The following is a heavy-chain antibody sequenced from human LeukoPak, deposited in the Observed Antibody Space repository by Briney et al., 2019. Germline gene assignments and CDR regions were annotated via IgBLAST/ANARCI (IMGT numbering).Heavy chain of an antibody. J-gene: IGHJ4*02. CDR2: INSDDSRT. V-gene: IGHV3-74*01. Sequence: QSGGSLRLSCADSEFTFSASSMHWVRQARGKGLVWLSRINSDDSRTTYADSVKGRFTISRDNAKNTLYLQMNSLRAEDTAVYYCARGLVHDTSGYYSDYWGQGTLVTVSS. D-gene: IGHD3-22*01. CDR1: EFTFSASS. CDR3: ARGLVHDTSGYYSDY.